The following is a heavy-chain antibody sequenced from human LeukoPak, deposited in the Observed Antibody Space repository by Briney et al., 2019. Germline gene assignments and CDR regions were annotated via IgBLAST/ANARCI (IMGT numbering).Heavy chain of an antibody. Sequence: PSETLSLTCAVYGGSFSGYYWSWIRQPPGKGLEWIGEINHSGSTNYNPSLKSRVTISVDTSKNQFSLKLSSVTAADTAVYYCARGRGKRYLDWLFFDWWGQGTLVTVSS. J-gene: IGHJ4*02. CDR1: GGSFSGYY. V-gene: IGHV4-34*01. CDR2: INHSGST. D-gene: IGHD3-9*01. CDR3: ARGRGKRYLDWLFFDW.